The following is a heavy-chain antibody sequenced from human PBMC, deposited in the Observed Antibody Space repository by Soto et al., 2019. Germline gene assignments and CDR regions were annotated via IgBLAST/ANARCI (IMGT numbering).Heavy chain of an antibody. J-gene: IGHJ6*02. CDR1: GFTVSSYS. Sequence: VSLRLSCAASGFTVSSYSMNWVRQAPGKGLEWISYITSSRSNTIYYADSVKGRFTISRDNAKNSLYLQMNSLRDEDTAVYYCARRQAYYYGMDVWGQGTTVTVSS. V-gene: IGHV3-48*02. CDR3: ARRQAYYYGMDV. CDR2: ITSSRSNTI.